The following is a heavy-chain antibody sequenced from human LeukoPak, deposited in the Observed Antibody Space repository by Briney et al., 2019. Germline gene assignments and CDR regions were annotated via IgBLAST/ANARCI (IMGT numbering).Heavy chain of an antibody. V-gene: IGHV3-23*01. CDR2: ISGSGGST. D-gene: IGHD2-21*02. Sequence: GGSLRLSCAASGFTFSSYWMSWVRQAPGKGLEWVSAISGSGGSTYYADSVKGRFTISRDNSKNTLYLQMNSLRAEDTAVYYCAKVRGSLLFHYYYYMDVWGKGTTVTVSS. CDR1: GFTFSSYW. CDR3: AKVRGSLLFHYYYYMDV. J-gene: IGHJ6*03.